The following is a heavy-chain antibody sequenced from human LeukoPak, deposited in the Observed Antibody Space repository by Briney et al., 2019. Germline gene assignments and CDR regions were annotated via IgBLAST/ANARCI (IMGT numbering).Heavy chain of an antibody. Sequence: GGSLRLSCAASGFTFSSYAMSWVRQAPGKGLEWVSAISGSGGSTYCADSVKGRFTISRDNSKNTLYLQMNSLRAEDTAVYYCANRVVPAAPRGRNFDYWGQGTLVTVSS. J-gene: IGHJ4*02. CDR3: ANRVVPAAPRGRNFDY. CDR2: ISGSGGST. D-gene: IGHD2-2*01. V-gene: IGHV3-23*01. CDR1: GFTFSSYA.